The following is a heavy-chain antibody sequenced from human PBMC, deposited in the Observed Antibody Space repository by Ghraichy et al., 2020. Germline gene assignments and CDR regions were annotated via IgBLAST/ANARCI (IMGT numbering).Heavy chain of an antibody. Sequence: GGSLRLSCAASGFTFSSYWMSWVRQAPGKGLEWVANIKQDGSEKYYVDSVKGRFTISRDNAKNSLYLQMNSLRAEDTAVYYCARSSSSSGYYYYYGMDVWGQGTTVTVSS. V-gene: IGHV3-7*01. D-gene: IGHD6-13*01. CDR3: ARSSSSSGYYYYYGMDV. J-gene: IGHJ6*02. CDR1: GFTFSSYW. CDR2: IKQDGSEK.